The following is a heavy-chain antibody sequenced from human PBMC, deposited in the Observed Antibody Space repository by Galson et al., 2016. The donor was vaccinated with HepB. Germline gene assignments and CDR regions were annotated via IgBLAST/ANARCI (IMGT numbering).Heavy chain of an antibody. CDR1: GFTFRTYW. Sequence: SLRLSCAASGFTFRTYWMHWVRQAPGKGLVWISYFHSDETTTAYADPVKGRFTISRDNAKNTLYLQMNSLRVEDTAVYYCARGGYYETIDSWGQGTLVTVSS. J-gene: IGHJ4*02. CDR2: FHSDETTT. CDR3: ARGGYYETIDS. V-gene: IGHV3-74*01. D-gene: IGHD1-26*01.